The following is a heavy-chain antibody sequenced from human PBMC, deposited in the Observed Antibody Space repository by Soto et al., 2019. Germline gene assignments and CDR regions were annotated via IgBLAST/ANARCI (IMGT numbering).Heavy chain of an antibody. CDR1: GYTFITYA. D-gene: IGHD2-21*02. V-gene: IGHV1-3*01. CDR2: INAGNGNT. CDR3: ARSIVVVTALAY. Sequence: ASVKVSCKASGYTFITYAMHWVRQAPGQRLEWMGWINAGNGNTKYSQKFQGRVTITRDTSASTAYMELSSLRSEDTAVYYCARSIVVVTALAYWGQGTLVTVSS. J-gene: IGHJ4*02.